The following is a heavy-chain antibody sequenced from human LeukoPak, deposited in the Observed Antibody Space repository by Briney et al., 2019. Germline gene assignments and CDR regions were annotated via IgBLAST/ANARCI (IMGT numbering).Heavy chain of an antibody. CDR1: GGSISSYY. D-gene: IGHD2-15*01. CDR2: LYYSGNT. CDR3: ARLYSYDCSGGSCYGNYYYYYMDV. V-gene: IGHV4-59*08. J-gene: IGHJ6*03. Sequence: SETLSLTCTVSGGSISSYYWSWLRQPPGKGLEWIGYLYYSGNTNYNPFLKRRVTISLDTSKKQFSLKLSPMTAADTAVYYCARLYSYDCSGGSCYGNYYYYYMDVWGKGTTVTVSS.